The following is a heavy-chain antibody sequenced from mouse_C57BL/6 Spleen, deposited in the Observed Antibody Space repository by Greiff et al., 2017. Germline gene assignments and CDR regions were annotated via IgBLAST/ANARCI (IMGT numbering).Heavy chain of an antibody. CDR1: GFTFSSYA. J-gene: IGHJ1*03. CDR2: ISSGGDYI. V-gene: IGHV5-9-1*02. CDR3: TRDKGGSWYFDV. D-gene: IGHD1-1*02. Sequence: EVKLVESGEGLVKPGGSLKLSCAASGFTFSSYAMSWVRQPPEKRLEWVAYISSGGDYIYYAATVKGRFTISRDNARNTLYLQMSSLKSEDTAMYYCTRDKGGSWYFDVWGTGTTVTVSS.